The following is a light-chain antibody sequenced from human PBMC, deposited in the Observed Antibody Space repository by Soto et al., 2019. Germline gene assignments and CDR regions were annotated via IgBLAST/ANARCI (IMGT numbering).Light chain of an antibody. CDR3: QQLNSYF. CDR1: QGISSY. V-gene: IGKV1-9*01. Sequence: DIQLTQSPSFLSASVGDRVTITCRASQGISSYLAWYQQKPGKAPKLLIYAASTLQSGVLSRFSGSGSGTEFTLTISSLQPEDFATYYCQQLNSYFFGPGTKVDIK. CDR2: AAS. J-gene: IGKJ3*01.